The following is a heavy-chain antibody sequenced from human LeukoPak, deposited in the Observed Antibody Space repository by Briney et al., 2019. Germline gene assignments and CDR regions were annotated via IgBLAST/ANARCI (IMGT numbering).Heavy chain of an antibody. CDR2: IYSTGST. D-gene: IGHD6-19*01. Sequence: PSETLSLTCTVSGGSISLYFWSWIRQPAGKGLEWIGRIYSTGSTNYSPSLESRVTMSVDTSANQFTLNLRSVSAADTAVYYCARAGSGWPYYNYHMDVWGKGTTVTVSS. CDR3: ARAGSGWPYYNYHMDV. J-gene: IGHJ6*03. CDR1: GGSISLYF. V-gene: IGHV4-4*07.